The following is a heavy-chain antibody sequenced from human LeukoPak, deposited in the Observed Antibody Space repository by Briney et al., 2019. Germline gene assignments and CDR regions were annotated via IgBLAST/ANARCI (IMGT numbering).Heavy chain of an antibody. CDR2: INHSGST. D-gene: IGHD2-15*01. J-gene: IGHJ4*02. V-gene: IGHV4-34*01. Sequence: PSETLSLTCTVSGGSISSYYWSWIRQPPGKGLEWIGEINHSGSTNYNPSLKSRVTISVDTSKNQFSLKLSSVTAADTAVYYCARGRGWGYCSGGSCQHYFDYWGQGTLVTVSS. CDR3: ARGRGWGYCSGGSCQHYFDY. CDR1: GGSISSYY.